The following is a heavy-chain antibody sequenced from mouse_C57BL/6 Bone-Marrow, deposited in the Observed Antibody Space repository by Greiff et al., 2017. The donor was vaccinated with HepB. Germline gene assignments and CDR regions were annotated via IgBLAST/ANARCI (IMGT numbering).Heavy chain of an antibody. CDR2: IHPNSGST. J-gene: IGHJ3*01. D-gene: IGHD2-1*01. CDR1: GYTFTSYW. Sequence: QVHVKQPGAELVKPGASVKLSCKASGYTFTSYWMHWVKQRPGQGLEWIGMIHPNSGSTNYNEKFKSKATLTVDKSSSTAYMQLSSLTSEDSAVYYCARNYRTWFAYWGQGTLVTVSA. CDR3: ARNYRTWFAY. V-gene: IGHV1-64*01.